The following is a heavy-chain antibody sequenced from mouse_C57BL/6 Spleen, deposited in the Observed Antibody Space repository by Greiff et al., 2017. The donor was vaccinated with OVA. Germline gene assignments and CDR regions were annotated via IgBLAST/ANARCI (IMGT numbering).Heavy chain of an antibody. D-gene: IGHD2-5*01. CDR1: GYSITSGYY. Sequence: DVKLQESGPGLVKPSQSLSLTCSVTGYSITSGYYWNWIRQFPGNKLEWMGYISYDGSNNYNPSLKNRISITRDTSKNQFFLTLNSVTTEDTATYYCARENGYSNYFDYWGQGTTLTVSS. CDR3: ARENGYSNYFDY. CDR2: ISYDGSN. J-gene: IGHJ2*01. V-gene: IGHV3-6*01.